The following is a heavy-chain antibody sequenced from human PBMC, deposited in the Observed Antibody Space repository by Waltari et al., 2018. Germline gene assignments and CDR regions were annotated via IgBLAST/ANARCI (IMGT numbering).Heavy chain of an antibody. CDR1: GFTFNNAW. Sequence: EVQLVESGGGLVEPGGSLRLSCGASGFTFNNAWMHWVRQAPGKGLGLLGRIKSDTYGGTTDYAAPVKGRFTISRDDSKNTLYLQMNSLKTEDTAVYYCTQIALWFGDPVDYWGQGTLVTVSA. J-gene: IGHJ4*02. CDR2: IKSDTYGGTT. V-gene: IGHV3-15*07. CDR3: TQIALWFGDPVDY. D-gene: IGHD3-10*01.